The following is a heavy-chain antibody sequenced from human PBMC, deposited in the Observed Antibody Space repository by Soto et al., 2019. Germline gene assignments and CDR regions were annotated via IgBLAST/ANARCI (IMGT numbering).Heavy chain of an antibody. CDR1: GGSISSYF. D-gene: IGHD6-13*01. V-gene: IGHV4-59*01. J-gene: IGHJ4*02. CDR2: VYYTGTT. Sequence: TLSLTCTVSGGSISSYFYLWVRQPPGKGLEWIGSVYYTGTTDYNPSLKSRVTISVDTSKTQFSLNLRSVTAADTAVYYCARDLAAVPRAFDYWGRGTLVTVSS. CDR3: ARDLAAVPRAFDY.